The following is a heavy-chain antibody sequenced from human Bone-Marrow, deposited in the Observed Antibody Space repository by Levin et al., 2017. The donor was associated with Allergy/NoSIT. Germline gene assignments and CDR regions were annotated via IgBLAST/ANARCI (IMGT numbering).Heavy chain of an antibody. V-gene: IGHV4/OR15-8*02. Sequence: SQTLSLTCGVSGVSITSPNWWSWVRQAPGKGLEWIGEISHGGDINYNPSLKSRISISIDISQNHFSLKLNSVSAADTAVYYCERFTSRSPQLQYGVWDSWGPGTLVTVSS. D-gene: IGHD1-26*01. CDR2: ISHGGDI. J-gene: IGHJ5*02. CDR3: ERFTSRSPQLQYGVWDS. CDR1: GVSITSPNW.